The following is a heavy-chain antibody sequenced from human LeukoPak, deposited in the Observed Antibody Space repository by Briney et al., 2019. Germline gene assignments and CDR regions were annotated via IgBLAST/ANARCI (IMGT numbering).Heavy chain of an antibody. CDR1: GFTFGDYA. V-gene: IGHV3-49*04. Sequence: QPGGSLRLSCTASGFTFGDYAMSWVRQAPGKGLEWVSFIRSKAYGGTTEYAASVKGRFTISRDDSKSIAYLQMNSLKTEDTAVYYCTRAVVAATDYFDYWGQGTLVTVSS. J-gene: IGHJ4*02. CDR2: IRSKAYGGTT. CDR3: TRAVVAATDYFDY. D-gene: IGHD2-15*01.